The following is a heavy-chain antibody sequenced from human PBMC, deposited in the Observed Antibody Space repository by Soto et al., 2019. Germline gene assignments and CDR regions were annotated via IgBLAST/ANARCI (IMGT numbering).Heavy chain of an antibody. V-gene: IGHV5-51*01. CDR2: IYPGDSDT. CDR1: GYSFTSYW. CDR3: ARHVEDGYNPYCFDY. D-gene: IGHD5-12*01. J-gene: IGHJ4*02. Sequence: EVQLVPSGAEVKKPGESLKISCKGSGYSFTSYWIGWVRQMPGKGLEWMGIIYPGDSDTRYSPSFQGQVTISADKSISTAYLQWSSLKASDTAMYYCARHVEDGYNPYCFDYWGQGTLVTVSS.